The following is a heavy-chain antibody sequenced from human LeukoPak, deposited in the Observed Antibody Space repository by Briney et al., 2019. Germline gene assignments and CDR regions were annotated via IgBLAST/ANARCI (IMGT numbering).Heavy chain of an antibody. CDR3: AATTIFGVSRGAFDI. CDR2: IYPGDSDT. D-gene: IGHD3-3*01. Sequence: GESLRISCKGSGYSFTSYRIGWVRQMPGKGLEWMGIIYPGDSDTRYSPSFQGQVTISADKSISTAYLQWSSLKASDTAMYYCAATTIFGVSRGAFDIWGQGTMVTVSS. CDR1: GYSFTSYR. V-gene: IGHV5-51*01. J-gene: IGHJ3*02.